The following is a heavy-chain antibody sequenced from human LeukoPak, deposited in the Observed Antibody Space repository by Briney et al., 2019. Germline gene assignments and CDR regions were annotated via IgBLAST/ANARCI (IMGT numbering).Heavy chain of an antibody. CDR3: ARSIKPNYYDSSGYSGLDY. V-gene: IGHV1-18*01. J-gene: IGHJ4*02. CDR2: ISAYNGNT. D-gene: IGHD3-22*01. Sequence: GASVKVSCKASGYTFTSYGISWVRQAPGQGLEWMGWISAYNGNTNYAQKLQGRVTMTTDTSTSTAYMELRSLRFDDTAVYYCARSIKPNYYDSSGYSGLDYWGQGTLVTVSS. CDR1: GYTFTSYG.